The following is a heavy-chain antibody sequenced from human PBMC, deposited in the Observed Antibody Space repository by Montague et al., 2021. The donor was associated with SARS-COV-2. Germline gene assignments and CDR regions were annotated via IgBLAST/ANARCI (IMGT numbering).Heavy chain of an antibody. Sequence: QPGAEVKKPGESLRISCKGSGYIFTSYWISWVRQMPGKGLEWMGRIDPSDSHSTYSPSFQGHVTIAVDKSISTVYLQWSSVKASDTAIHYCARHHLGYIFDWSQYWGQGTLVTVSS. CDR1: GYIFTSYW. J-gene: IGHJ4*02. CDR3: ARHHLGYIFDWSQY. D-gene: IGHD3-9*01. CDR2: IDPSDSHS. V-gene: IGHV5-10-1*01.